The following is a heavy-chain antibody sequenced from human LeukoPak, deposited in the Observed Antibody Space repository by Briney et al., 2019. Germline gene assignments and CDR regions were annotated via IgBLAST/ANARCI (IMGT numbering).Heavy chain of an antibody. D-gene: IGHD1-26*01. J-gene: IGHJ4*02. V-gene: IGHV1-2*02. CDR2: INPNSGGT. CDR3: ARPDLVGANFDY. CDR1: GYTFTGYY. Sequence: ASVKVSCKASGYTFTGYYMHWVRQARGQGLEWMGWINPNSGGTNYAQKFQGRVTMTRDTSISTAYMELSRLRSDDTAVYYCARPDLVGANFDYWGQGTLVTVSS.